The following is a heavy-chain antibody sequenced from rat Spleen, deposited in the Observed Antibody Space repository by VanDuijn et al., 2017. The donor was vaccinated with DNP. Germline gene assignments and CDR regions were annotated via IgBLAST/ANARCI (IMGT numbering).Heavy chain of an antibody. CDR2: ISTGGGNT. V-gene: IGHV5S23*01. D-gene: IGHD1-1*01. J-gene: IGHJ1*01. CDR3: ARGVYYYSATYWYFDF. Sequence: EVQLMESGGGFVQPGGSLKLSCAASGFTFSDYAMAWVRQAPAKGLEWVASISTGGGNTYYRDSVKGRFTISRNNAEGTLYLQMYSLRSEDTATYYCARGVYYYSATYWYFDFWGPGTMVTVSS. CDR1: GFTFSDYA.